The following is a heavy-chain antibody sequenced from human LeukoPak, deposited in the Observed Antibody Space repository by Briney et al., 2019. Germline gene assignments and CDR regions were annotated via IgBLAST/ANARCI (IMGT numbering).Heavy chain of an antibody. CDR2: INHSGST. V-gene: IGHV4-34*01. CDR3: ARGVVPAAHDY. J-gene: IGHJ4*02. CDR1: GGSFSGYY. Sequence: SETLSLTCAVYGGSFSGYYWSWVRQPPGKGLEWMGEINHSGSTNYNPSLKSRVTISVDTSKNQFSLKLSSVTAADTAVYYCARGVVPAAHDYWGQGTLVTVSS. D-gene: IGHD2-2*01.